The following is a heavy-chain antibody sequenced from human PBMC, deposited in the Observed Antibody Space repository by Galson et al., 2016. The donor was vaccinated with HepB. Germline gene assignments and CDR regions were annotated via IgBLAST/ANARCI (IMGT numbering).Heavy chain of an antibody. CDR1: GGTFSSYA. D-gene: IGHD1-26*01. J-gene: IGHJ4*02. Sequence: SVKVSCKASGGTFSSYAFSWVRQAPGQGLEWMGRILPIFQTTDYARKFQGRLTITADESTSTVYMEMNSLKSEDTAVYYCASSKGSFPPALDYWGQGTLVTVSS. V-gene: IGHV1-69*13. CDR2: ILPIFQTT. CDR3: ASSKGSFPPALDY.